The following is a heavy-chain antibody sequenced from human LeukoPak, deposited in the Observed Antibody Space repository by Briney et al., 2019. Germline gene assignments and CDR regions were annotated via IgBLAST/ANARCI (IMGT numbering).Heavy chain of an antibody. V-gene: IGHV3-23*01. J-gene: IGHJ3*02. CDR1: GFTFSSYA. D-gene: IGHD5-18*01. Sequence: GGSLRLSCAASGFTFSSYAMSWVRQAPGKGLEWVSAISGSGGSTYYADPVKGRFTISRDNSKNTLYLQMNSLRAEDTAVYYCAKPRGYSYGESDAFDIWGQGTMVTVSS. CDR3: AKPRGYSYGESDAFDI. CDR2: ISGSGGST.